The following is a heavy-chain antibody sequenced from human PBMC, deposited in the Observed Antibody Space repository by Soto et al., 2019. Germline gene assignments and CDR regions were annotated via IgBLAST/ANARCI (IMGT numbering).Heavy chain of an antibody. Sequence: PGESLKISCKGSGYSFTSYWIGWVRQMPGKGLEWMGIIYPGDSDTRYSPSLQGQVTISADKSISTAYLQWSSLKASDTAMYYCARPRGTRIVGATAGFDYWGQGTLVTVSS. CDR1: GYSFTSYW. D-gene: IGHD1-26*01. CDR2: IYPGDSDT. V-gene: IGHV5-51*01. J-gene: IGHJ4*02. CDR3: ARPRGTRIVGATAGFDY.